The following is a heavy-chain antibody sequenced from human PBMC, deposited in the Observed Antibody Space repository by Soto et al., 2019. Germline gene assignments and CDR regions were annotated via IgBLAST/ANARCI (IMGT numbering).Heavy chain of an antibody. CDR1: GFTFSNDA. CDR2: IWNDGSNK. J-gene: IGHJ4*02. V-gene: IGHV3-33*01. CDR3: ARDPAGSGFAFDS. D-gene: IGHD6-25*01. Sequence: GGSLRLSCAASGFTFSNDAMHWVRQAPGKGLEWVAFIWNDGSNKYYADSVKDRFTISRDNSKNTVDLQMNSLRAEDTAVYYCARDPAGSGFAFDSWGQGTLVTVSS.